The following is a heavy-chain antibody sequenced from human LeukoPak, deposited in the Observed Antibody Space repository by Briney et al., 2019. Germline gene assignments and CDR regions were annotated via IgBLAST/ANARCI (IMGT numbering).Heavy chain of an antibody. CDR1: GGSISSGGYY. Sequence: SQTLSLTCTVSGGSISSGGYYWSWIRQHPGKGLEWIGYIYYSGSTYYNPSLKSRVTISVDTSKNQFSLKLSSVTAADAAVYYCARELAARRLFDYWGQGTLVTVSS. J-gene: IGHJ4*02. CDR3: ARELAARRLFDY. D-gene: IGHD6-6*01. V-gene: IGHV4-31*03. CDR2: IYYSGST.